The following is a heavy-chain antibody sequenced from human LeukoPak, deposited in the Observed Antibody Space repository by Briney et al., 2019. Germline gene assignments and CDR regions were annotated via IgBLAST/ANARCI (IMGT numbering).Heavy chain of an antibody. CDR3: ARDPRGWYQLLGHWIDP. V-gene: IGHV1-69*13. CDR2: IIPIFGTA. CDR1: GGTFSSYA. D-gene: IGHD2-2*01. J-gene: IGHJ5*02. Sequence: ASVKVSCKASGGTFSSYAISWVRQAPGQGLEWMGGIIPIFGTANYAQKFQGRVTITADESTSTAYMELSSLRSEDTAVYYCARDPRGWYQLLGHWIDPWGQGTLVTVSS.